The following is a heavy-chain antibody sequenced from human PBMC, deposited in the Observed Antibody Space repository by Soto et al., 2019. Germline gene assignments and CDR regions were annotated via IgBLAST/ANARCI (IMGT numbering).Heavy chain of an antibody. J-gene: IGHJ4*02. CDR1: GFTFTSYW. V-gene: IGHV3-7*01. CDR3: ARDYGGNPGIY. CDR2: IKQDGSEK. D-gene: IGHD4-17*01. Sequence: EVQLVESGGGLVQPGGSLRLSCAASGFTFTSYWMSWVRQAPGKGLEWVAKIKQDGSEKYYVDSVKGRFTISRDNAKNSVDLQMNSLRAEDTAVYYCARDYGGNPGIYWGQGTLVTVSS.